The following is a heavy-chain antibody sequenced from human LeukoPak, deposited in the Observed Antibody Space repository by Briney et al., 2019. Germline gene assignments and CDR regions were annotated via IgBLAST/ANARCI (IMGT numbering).Heavy chain of an antibody. CDR2: ISYDGSNK. Sequence: GGSLRLSCAASGFTFSSYAMHWVRQAPGKGLEWVAVISYDGSNKYYADSVKGRFTISRDNSKNTLYLQMSSLRAEDTAVYYCARVGVVPAAFGVLENAFDIWGQGTMVTVSS. CDR1: GFTFSSYA. J-gene: IGHJ3*02. CDR3: ARVGVVPAAFGVLENAFDI. V-gene: IGHV3-30-3*01. D-gene: IGHD2-2*01.